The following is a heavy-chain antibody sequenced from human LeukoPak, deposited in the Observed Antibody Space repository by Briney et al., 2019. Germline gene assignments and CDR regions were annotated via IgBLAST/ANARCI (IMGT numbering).Heavy chain of an antibody. D-gene: IGHD1-14*01. V-gene: IGHV4-4*02. CDR3: AREILGGFNPGAY. Sequence: SETLSLTCTVSLHSTTSNFWSWVRPPPAKGLEWIGEIHRSGSPNYNPSLQSRVTISIDRSRKQIALELSSVTAADTAVYFCAREILGGFNPGAYWGQGTLVTVSS. J-gene: IGHJ4*02. CDR1: LHSTTSNF. CDR2: IHRSGSP.